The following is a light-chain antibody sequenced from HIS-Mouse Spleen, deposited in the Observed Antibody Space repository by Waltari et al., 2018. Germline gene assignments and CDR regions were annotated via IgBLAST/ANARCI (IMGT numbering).Light chain of an antibody. J-gene: IGLJ2*01. V-gene: IGLV3-10*03. Sequence: SYELTQPPSVSVSPGQTARITCSGDALPKKYAYWYQQKSGQAPVLVIYEDSKRPSGIPERFSGSSSGTMATLTISGAQVEDEDDYYCYSTDSSGNHKEVFGGGTKLTVL. CDR3: YSTDSSGNHKEV. CDR1: ALPKKY. CDR2: EDS.